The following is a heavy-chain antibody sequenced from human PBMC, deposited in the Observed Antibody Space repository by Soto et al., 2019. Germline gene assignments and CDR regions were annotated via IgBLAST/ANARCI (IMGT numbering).Heavy chain of an antibody. CDR1: GYSFTNYA. CDR2: ISPFHGDT. Sequence: QVELVQSGPEVKKPGASVKVSCKASGYSFTNYAIGWVRQAPGQGLEWVGWISPFHGDTNYALNFQGRITVTTDSSTSTAYMDLGRLRSDDTAVYYCARSDHVDRYFDYWGQGTRITVSS. CDR3: ARSDHVDRYFDY. J-gene: IGHJ4*02. D-gene: IGHD3-16*01. V-gene: IGHV1-18*01.